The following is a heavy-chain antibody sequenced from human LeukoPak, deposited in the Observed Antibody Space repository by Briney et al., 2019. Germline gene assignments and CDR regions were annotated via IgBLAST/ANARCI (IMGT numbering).Heavy chain of an antibody. CDR1: GFTFRSKA. CDR2: ISGSADWT. Sequence: GSLRLSCAASGFTFRSKAMSWVRQAPGKGLEWGSGISGSADWTDYGESVKGRFTISRDNSKNTLHLQMNSLRVEDTAVYYCARDGFVGAADYWGQGTLVTVSS. CDR3: ARDGFVGAADY. D-gene: IGHD6-13*01. V-gene: IGHV3-23*01. J-gene: IGHJ4*02.